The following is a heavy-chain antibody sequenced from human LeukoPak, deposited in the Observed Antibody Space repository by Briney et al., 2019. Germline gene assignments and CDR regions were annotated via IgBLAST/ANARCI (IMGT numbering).Heavy chain of an antibody. CDR3: AKGYGSGSYYFDY. Sequence: PGGSLTLFCALSGFTFSSSAMSWVRQAPGKGLEWVSGIRGNGDGPYYADSVKGRFTISGDNSKNTMYLQMNSLRAEDTAVYYCAKGYGSGSYYFDYWGQGTLVTVSS. J-gene: IGHJ4*02. V-gene: IGHV3-23*01. CDR1: GFTFSSSA. D-gene: IGHD3-10*01. CDR2: IRGNGDGP.